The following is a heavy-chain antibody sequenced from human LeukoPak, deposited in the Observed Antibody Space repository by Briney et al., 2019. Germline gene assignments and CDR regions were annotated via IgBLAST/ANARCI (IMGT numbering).Heavy chain of an antibody. J-gene: IGHJ4*02. V-gene: IGHV1-8*01. D-gene: IGHD6-19*01. CDR2: MNPNSGNT. CDR1: GYTFTSYD. Sequence: GASVKVSCKASGYTFTSYDINWVRQATGQGLEWMGWMNPNSGNTGYAQKFQGRVTMTRNISISTAYMELSSLRSEDTAVYYCARVYSSGWHPDYWGQGTLVTVSS. CDR3: ARVYSSGWHPDY.